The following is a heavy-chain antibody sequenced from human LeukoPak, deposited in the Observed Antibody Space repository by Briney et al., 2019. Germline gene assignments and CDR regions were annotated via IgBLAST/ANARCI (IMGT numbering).Heavy chain of an antibody. CDR1: GFTFSSYS. CDR2: VSWNGSRT. D-gene: IGHD3-22*01. V-gene: IGHV3-35*02. CDR3: VRSGDLDLYDSSGYWVPEYFQH. Sequence: PGGSLRLSCAASGFTFSSYSMNWVHQAPGKGLEWVSGVSWNGSRTHYADSVKGQFIISRDNSRNTLYLQTNSLRAEDTAVYYCVRSGDLDLYDSSGYWVPEYFQHWGQGILVTVSS. J-gene: IGHJ1*01.